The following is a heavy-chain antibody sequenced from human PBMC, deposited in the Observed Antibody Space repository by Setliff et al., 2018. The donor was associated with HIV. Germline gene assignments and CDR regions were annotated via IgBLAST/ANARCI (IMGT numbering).Heavy chain of an antibody. CDR3: ARDHQTMLWLDY. D-gene: IGHD2-21*01. J-gene: IGHJ4*02. V-gene: IGHV1-69*10. CDR2: VTPILHTT. CDR1: GDTFSTYV. Sequence: SVKVSCKSSGDTFSTYVFTWVRQAPGQGLEWMGGVTPILHTTNYAQKFQGRVTITADISTRTVYMELSSLTSEDTAIYYCARDHQTMLWLDYRGQGTLVTVSS.